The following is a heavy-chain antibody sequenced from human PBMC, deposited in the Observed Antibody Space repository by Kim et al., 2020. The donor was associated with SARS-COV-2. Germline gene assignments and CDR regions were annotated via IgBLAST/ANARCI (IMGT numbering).Heavy chain of an antibody. CDR2: VWYDGGNK. CDR1: GITFSTSG. D-gene: IGHD2-15*01. Sequence: GSLRLSCAASGITFSTSGMHWVRQAPGKGLEGVAVVWYDGGNKFCAYSEKGRFTISRDNSKNTVYLQRNSLRAEDTAVYYCPGGTAVGDTPTAFDIWGQ. CDR3: PGGTAVGDTPTAFDI. J-gene: IGHJ3*02. V-gene: IGHV3-33*01.